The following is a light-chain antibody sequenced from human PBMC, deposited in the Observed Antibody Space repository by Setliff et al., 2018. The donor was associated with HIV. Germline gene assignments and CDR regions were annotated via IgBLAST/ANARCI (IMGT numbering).Light chain of an antibody. J-gene: IGLJ1*01. CDR1: SSDVGNNNY. CDR2: EVF. CDR3: CSYTTSSTYV. Sequence: QSVLTQPASVSGSPGQSITIPCTGTSSDVGNNNYVSWFQHHPGKVPKLIIYEVFHRPSGVSNRFSASKSGNTASLTISGLQTDDEADYYCCSYTTSSTYVFGIGTKVTVL. V-gene: IGLV2-14*01.